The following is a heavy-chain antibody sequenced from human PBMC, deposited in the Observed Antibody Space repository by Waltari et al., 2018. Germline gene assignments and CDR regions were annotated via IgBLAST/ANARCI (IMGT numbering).Heavy chain of an antibody. D-gene: IGHD3-3*01. J-gene: IGHJ4*02. CDR1: GYSFTTYP. CDR2: INGGNANT. V-gene: IGHV1-3*01. Sequence: QVQLVQSGAEVKKPGASVKVSCKASGYSFTTYPRCWVRQAPGQRPEWMGCINGGNANTKYSQKFQGRVTITRDTSATTAYMEVSSLRFEDTAVYYCATNAATHYDFWSGYADWGQGTLVTVSS. CDR3: ATNAATHYDFWSGYAD.